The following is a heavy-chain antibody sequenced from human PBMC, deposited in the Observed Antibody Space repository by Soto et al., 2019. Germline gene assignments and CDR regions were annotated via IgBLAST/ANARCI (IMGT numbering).Heavy chain of an antibody. CDR1: GYTFTNFY. J-gene: IGHJ6*02. V-gene: IGHV1-46*01. CDR2: IDPSSGTT. D-gene: IGHD2-15*01. CDR3: ARGAVVVPNGLIAGMDV. Sequence: ASVKVSCKASGYTFTNFYVHWVRQAPGQGLEWMGIIDPSSGTTSYTQKFQGRVTMTRDTSMSTVYMELSSLTSEDTAVYYCARGAVVVPNGLIAGMDVWGLGTTVTVSS.